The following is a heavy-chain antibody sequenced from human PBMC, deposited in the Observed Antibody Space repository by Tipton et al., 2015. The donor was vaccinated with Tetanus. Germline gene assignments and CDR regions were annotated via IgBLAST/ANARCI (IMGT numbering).Heavy chain of an antibody. V-gene: IGHV1-18*01. D-gene: IGHD6-25*01. Sequence: QLVQSGAEVKKPGASVKVSCKTSGYSFTRYGISWVRQAPGQGLEWMGWISPYNGKTKYAQKLQGRVTMTTDRSASTAYMDLRRLRPDDTAVYYCARVQEQRIYFYGMDVWGQGTTVTVSS. J-gene: IGHJ6*02. CDR1: GYSFTRYG. CDR2: ISPYNGKT. CDR3: ARVQEQRIYFYGMDV.